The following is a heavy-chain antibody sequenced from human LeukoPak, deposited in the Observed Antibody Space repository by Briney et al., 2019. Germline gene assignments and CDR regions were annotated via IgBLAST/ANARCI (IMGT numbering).Heavy chain of an antibody. V-gene: IGHV3-74*01. CDR3: ARSGYSSGWYGGEDY. CDR2: INSDGSST. CDR1: GFTFSSYW. D-gene: IGHD6-19*01. J-gene: IGHJ4*02. Sequence: PGGSLRLSCAASGFTFSSYWMHWVRQAPGKVLVWISRINSDGSSTSYADSVKGRFTMSRDNAKNTLYLQMNSLRAEDTAVYYCARSGYSSGWYGGEDYWGQGTLVTVSS.